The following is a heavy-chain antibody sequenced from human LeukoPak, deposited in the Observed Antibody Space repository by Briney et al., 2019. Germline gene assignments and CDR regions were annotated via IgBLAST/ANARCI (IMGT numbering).Heavy chain of an antibody. CDR2: IRSKANSYAT. CDR1: GFTFSGSA. CDR3: TRLVVPAAIESIAAAGTGY. V-gene: IGHV3-73*01. Sequence: PGGSLRLSSAASGFTFSGSAMHWVRQASGKGLEWVGRIRSKANSYATAYAASVKGRFTISRDDSKNTAYLQMNSLKTEDTAVYYCTRLVVPAAIESIAAAGTGYWGQGTLVTVSS. D-gene: IGHD2-2*02. J-gene: IGHJ4*02.